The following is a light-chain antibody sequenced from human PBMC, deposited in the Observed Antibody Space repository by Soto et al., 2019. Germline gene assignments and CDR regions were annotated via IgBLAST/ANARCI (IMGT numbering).Light chain of an antibody. CDR1: QISSSY. CDR3: QQSYSTPWT. CDR2: AAS. V-gene: IGKV1-39*01. Sequence: QMTQSPSSMSAYVGALVTITGRSSQISSSYLNWYQQKPGKAPKLLIYAASSLQSGVPSRFSGSGSGTDFTLTISSLQPEDFATYYCQQSYSTPWTFGQGTKVDIK. J-gene: IGKJ1*01.